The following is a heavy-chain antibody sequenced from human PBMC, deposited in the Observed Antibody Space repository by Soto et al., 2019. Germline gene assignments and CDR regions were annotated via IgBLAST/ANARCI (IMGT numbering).Heavy chain of an antibody. CDR1: GYTFTSYD. J-gene: IGHJ4*02. CDR3: ARGTLDYYDSSGYYFYYFDY. D-gene: IGHD3-22*01. Sequence: ASVKVSCKASGYTFTSYDINWVRQATGQGLEWMGWMNPNSGGTNYAQKFQGRVTMTRDTSISTAYMELSRLRSDDTAVYYCARGTLDYYDSSGYYFYYFDYWGQGTLVTVSS. CDR2: MNPNSGGT. V-gene: IGHV1-2*02.